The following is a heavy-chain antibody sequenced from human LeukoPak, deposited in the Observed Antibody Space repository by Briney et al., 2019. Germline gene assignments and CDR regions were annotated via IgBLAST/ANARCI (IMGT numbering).Heavy chain of an antibody. J-gene: IGHJ4*02. Sequence: SETLSLTCTVSGGSISSSSYYWGWIRQPPGKGLEWIGSIYYSGSTNYNPSLKSRVTISVDTSKNQFSLKLSSVTAADTAVYYCARSLSTSCYDYWGQGTLVTVSS. V-gene: IGHV4-39*07. D-gene: IGHD2-2*01. CDR3: ARSLSTSCYDY. CDR2: IYYSGST. CDR1: GGSISSSSYY.